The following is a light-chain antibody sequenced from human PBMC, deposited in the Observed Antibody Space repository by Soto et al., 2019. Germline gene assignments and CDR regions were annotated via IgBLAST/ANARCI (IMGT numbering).Light chain of an antibody. J-gene: IGLJ1*01. Sequence: QSALTQPRSVSGSPGQSVTISSTGTSSDLGTCDYVSWYQLHPGKAPKVVIYDVSQRPSGVPDRFSGYKSGNTASLTISGLQGEDEADYYCCSYAGSSAYFVFGTGTKLTVL. CDR3: CSYAGSSAYFV. CDR1: SSDLGTCDY. CDR2: DVS. V-gene: IGLV2-11*01.